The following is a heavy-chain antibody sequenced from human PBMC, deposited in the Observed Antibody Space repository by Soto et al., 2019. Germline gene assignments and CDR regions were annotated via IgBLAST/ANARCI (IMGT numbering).Heavy chain of an antibody. D-gene: IGHD6-19*01. CDR3: ARDKSYSSGSPLDY. J-gene: IGHJ4*02. Sequence: QVQLVQSGAEVKKPGSSVKVSCKASGGTFSSYAISWVRQAPGQGLEWMGGIIPIFGTANYAQKFQGRVMITADKSTSTAYMELSSLRSEDTAVYYCARDKSYSSGSPLDYWGQGTLVTVSS. CDR2: IIPIFGTA. CDR1: GGTFSSYA. V-gene: IGHV1-69*06.